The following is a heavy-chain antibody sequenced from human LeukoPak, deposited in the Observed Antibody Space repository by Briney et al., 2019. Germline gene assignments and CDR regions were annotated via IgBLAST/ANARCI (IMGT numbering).Heavy chain of an antibody. J-gene: IGHJ4*02. CDR3: AKDWTSGSYPPLVFDY. Sequence: GGSLRLSCATSGFTLSSYWMHWVRQVPGKGLEWLSRINNDGVSTSYADSVKGRFTISRDNAKNTLYLQMNSLRAEDTAVYYCAKDWTSGSYPPLVFDYWGQGTLVTVSS. V-gene: IGHV3-74*01. D-gene: IGHD1-26*01. CDR1: GFTLSSYW. CDR2: INNDGVST.